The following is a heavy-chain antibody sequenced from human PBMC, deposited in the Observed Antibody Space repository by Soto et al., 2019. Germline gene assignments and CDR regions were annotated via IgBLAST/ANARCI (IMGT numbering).Heavy chain of an antibody. CDR1: GYTFTSYG. V-gene: IGHV1-18*01. CDR3: ARDYGMDDFWSGYGMDV. J-gene: IGHJ6*02. CDR2: ISAYNGNT. Sequence: ASVKVSCKASGYTFTSYGISWVRQAPGQGLEWMGWISAYNGNTNYAQKLQGRVTMTTDTSTSTAYMELRSLRSDDTAVYYCARDYGMDDFWSGYGMDVWGQGTTVTVSS. D-gene: IGHD3-3*01.